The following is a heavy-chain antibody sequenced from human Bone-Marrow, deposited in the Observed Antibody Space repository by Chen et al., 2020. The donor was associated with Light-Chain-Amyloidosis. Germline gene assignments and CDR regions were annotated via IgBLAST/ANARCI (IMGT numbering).Heavy chain of an antibody. V-gene: IGHV3-30-3*01. CDR1: GFTFSSYA. J-gene: IGHJ4*02. CDR3: ARDLDARLRYFDCRWGFDY. CDR2: ISYDGSNK. Sequence: VESGGGVVQPGRSLRLSCAASGFTFSSYAMHWVRQAPGKGLEWVAVISYDGSNKYYADSVKGRFTISRDNSKNTLYLQMNSLRAEDTAVYCCARDLDARLRYFDCRWGFDYWGQGTLVTVSS. D-gene: IGHD3-9*01.